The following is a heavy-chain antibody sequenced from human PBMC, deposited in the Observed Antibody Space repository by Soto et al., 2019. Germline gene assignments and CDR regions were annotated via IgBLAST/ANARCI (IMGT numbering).Heavy chain of an antibody. Sequence: QVQLVQSGAEVKKPGSSVKVSCKASGGTFSSYTISWVRQAPGQGLEWMGRIIPILGIANYAQKFQGRVTITADKSTSTAYMELSSLRSEDTAVYYCARDWGAKRGWFDYWGQGTMVTVSS. J-gene: IGHJ4*02. D-gene: IGHD3-16*01. CDR3: ARDWGAKRGWFDY. CDR1: GGTFSSYT. V-gene: IGHV1-69*08. CDR2: IIPILGIA.